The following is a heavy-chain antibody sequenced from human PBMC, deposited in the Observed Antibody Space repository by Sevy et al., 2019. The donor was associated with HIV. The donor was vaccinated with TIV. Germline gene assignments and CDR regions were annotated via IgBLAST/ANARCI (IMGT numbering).Heavy chain of an antibody. CDR1: GFTFSDYY. J-gene: IGHJ6*02. V-gene: IGHV3-11*01. D-gene: IGHD6-13*01. CDR3: ARGGIAAADRTYYYYYGMDV. CDR2: ISSSGSTI. Sequence: GGSLRLSCAASGFTFSDYYMSWIRQAPGKGLEWVSYISSSGSTIYYADSVKGRFTISRDNAKNSLYLQMNSLRAEETAVYYCARGGIAAADRTYYYYYGMDVWGQGTTVTVSS.